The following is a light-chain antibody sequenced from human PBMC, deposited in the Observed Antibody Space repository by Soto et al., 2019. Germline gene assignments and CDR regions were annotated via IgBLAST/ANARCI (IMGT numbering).Light chain of an antibody. J-gene: IGKJ1*01. CDR3: QQSYSTPWT. Sequence: DIQLTQSPSSLSASVGDRVTITCRASQSISSYLNWYQQKPVKAPKLLIYAASSLQSGVPSRFSGSAAGTDFTLTSSSLQPEDFATYYCQQSYSTPWTFGQGTKVEIK. CDR1: QSISSY. V-gene: IGKV1-39*01. CDR2: AAS.